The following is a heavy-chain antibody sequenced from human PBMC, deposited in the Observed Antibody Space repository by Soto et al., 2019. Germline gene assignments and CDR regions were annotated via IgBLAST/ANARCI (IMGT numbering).Heavy chain of an antibody. J-gene: IGHJ4*02. CDR2: INPNSGDA. V-gene: IGHV1-2*02. CDR3: ARSLSTIGARPDY. Sequence: GASVKVSCKTSGYTFTGYYIHWVRQAPGQGLEWMGWINPNSGDAKYAQKFQGRVTMTRDPSTAYMQLNTLSSDDTAVYYCARSLSTIGARPDYWGQGTLVTVSS. CDR1: GYTFTGYY. D-gene: IGHD6-6*01.